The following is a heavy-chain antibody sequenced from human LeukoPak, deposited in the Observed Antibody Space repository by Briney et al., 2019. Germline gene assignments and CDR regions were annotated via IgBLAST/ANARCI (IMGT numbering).Heavy chain of an antibody. CDR2: ISAYNGNT. J-gene: IGHJ3*02. D-gene: IGHD3-10*01. CDR3: ARETYYYGSGSYPGDFDI. Sequence: ASVKVSCKASGYTFTSYGISWVRQAPGQGLEWMGWISAYNGNTNYAQKFQGRVTMTRDTSISTAYMELSRLRSDDTAVYYCARETYYYGSGSYPGDFDIWGQGTMVTVSS. V-gene: IGHV1-18*01. CDR1: GYTFTSYG.